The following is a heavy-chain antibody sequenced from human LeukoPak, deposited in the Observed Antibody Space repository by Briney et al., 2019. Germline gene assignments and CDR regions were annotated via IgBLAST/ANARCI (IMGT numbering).Heavy chain of an antibody. V-gene: IGHV3-23*01. Sequence: GGSLRLSCAASGFTFSSYAMSWVRQAPGKGLEWVSAISGSGGRTYYADSVKGRFTISRDNSENTLYLQVNSLRAEDTAVYYCAPGELPADYYYGMDFWGQGTTVTVSS. J-gene: IGHJ6*02. D-gene: IGHD3-10*01. CDR3: APGELPADYYYGMDF. CDR2: ISGSGGRT. CDR1: GFTFSSYA.